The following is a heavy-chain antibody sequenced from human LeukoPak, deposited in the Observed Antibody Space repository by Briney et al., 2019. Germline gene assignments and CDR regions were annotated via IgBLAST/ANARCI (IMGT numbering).Heavy chain of an antibody. CDR1: GYSFSEVF. CDR3: TSMDGLTAFDY. D-gene: IGHD3-10*01. Sequence: ASVKVSCKVSGYSFSEVFMHWVRQAPGKGLEWMGGFEPEHDQTIYAQKLQGRVTMSADTSTDTAYMELSSLRSEDTAVYYCTSMDGLTAFDYWGQGTLVTVSS. V-gene: IGHV1-24*01. J-gene: IGHJ4*02. CDR2: FEPEHDQT.